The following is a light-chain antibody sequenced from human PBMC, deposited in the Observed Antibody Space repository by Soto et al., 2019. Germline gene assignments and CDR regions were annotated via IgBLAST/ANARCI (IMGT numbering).Light chain of an antibody. V-gene: IGLV4-69*01. J-gene: IGLJ2*01. Sequence: QLVLTQSPSASASLGASVKLTGTLSSGHNSYAIAWHQQQPEKGPRYLMKLNSDGSHSKGDGIPDRFSGSSSGAERYLTISSLQSEDEADYYCRTWGTCIHGVVFGGGTKLTVL. CDR1: SGHNSYA. CDR3: RTWGTCIHGVV. CDR2: LNSDGSH.